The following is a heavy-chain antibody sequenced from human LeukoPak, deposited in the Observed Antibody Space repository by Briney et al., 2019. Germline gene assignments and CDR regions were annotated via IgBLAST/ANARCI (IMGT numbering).Heavy chain of an antibody. CDR2: MWYDGSNK. Sequence: PGGSLRLSCAASGFTFSSYGMHWVRQAPGKGLEWVAVMWYDGSNKYYADSVKGRFTISRDNSKNTLYLQMNSLRAEDTAVYYCAKAMKQLALDYWGQGTLVTVSS. CDR3: AKAMKQLALDY. J-gene: IGHJ4*02. V-gene: IGHV3-33*06. D-gene: IGHD6-13*01. CDR1: GFTFSSYG.